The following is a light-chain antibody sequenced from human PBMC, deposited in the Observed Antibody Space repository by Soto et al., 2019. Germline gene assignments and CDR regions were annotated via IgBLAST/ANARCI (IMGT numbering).Light chain of an antibody. CDR1: QSVSSL. J-gene: IGKJ4*01. CDR3: QQIYTIPLT. V-gene: IGKV1-5*01. CDR2: DAS. Sequence: DIQMTQSPSTLSASVGDRATITCRASQSVSSLLAWYQQKPGQAPKLLIYDASNLESGVPSRFSGSGSGTEFTLTISSLQPEDFASYYCQQIYTIPLTFGGGTKVDIK.